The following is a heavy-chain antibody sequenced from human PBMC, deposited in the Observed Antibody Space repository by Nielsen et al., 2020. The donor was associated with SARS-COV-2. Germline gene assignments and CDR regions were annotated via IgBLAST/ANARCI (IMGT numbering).Heavy chain of an antibody. V-gene: IGHV4-59*12. D-gene: IGHD3-10*01. CDR2: IYYSGST. Sequence: WIRQPPGKGLEWIGYIYYSGSTNYNPSLKSRVTISVDTSKNQFSLKLSSVTAADTAVYYCARCLWFGELLYFDYWGQGTLVTVSS. CDR3: ARCLWFGELLYFDY. J-gene: IGHJ4*02.